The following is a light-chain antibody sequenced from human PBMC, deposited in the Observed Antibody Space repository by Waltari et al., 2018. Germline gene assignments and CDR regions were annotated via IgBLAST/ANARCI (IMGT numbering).Light chain of an antibody. Sequence: QSVLTQPPSASGTPGQRVTISCSGSSSNIGINYVYWYQPLPGTAPKLLIYGNNQRPSGVPDRFSGSQSGTSASLAISGLRSEDEADYYCAAWDDSLYWVFGGGTKLTVL. V-gene: IGLV1-47*01. CDR2: GNN. CDR1: SSNIGINY. CDR3: AAWDDSLYWV. J-gene: IGLJ3*02.